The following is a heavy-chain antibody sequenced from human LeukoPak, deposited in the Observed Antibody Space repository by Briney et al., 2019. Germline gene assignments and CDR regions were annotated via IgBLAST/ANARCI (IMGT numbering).Heavy chain of an antibody. J-gene: IGHJ4*02. D-gene: IGHD3-16*02. V-gene: IGHV4-59*08. Sequence: SETLSLTCTVSGGSISTYYWSWIRQPPGKGLEWIGYISYTGSTSYNPSLKSRVTVSVDTSKNHFSLKLTSVTAADTAMYYCARLELTYDFVWGSYRQYYFDYRGQGTLVTVSS. CDR2: ISYTGST. CDR3: ARLELTYDFVWGSYRQYYFDY. CDR1: GGSISTYY.